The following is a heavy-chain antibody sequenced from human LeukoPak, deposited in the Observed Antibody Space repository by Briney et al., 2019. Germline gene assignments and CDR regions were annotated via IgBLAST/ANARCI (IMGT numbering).Heavy chain of an antibody. J-gene: IGHJ4*02. CDR1: GFTFSSYG. CDR2: ISGSGGST. D-gene: IGHD5-24*01. Sequence: GGSLRLSCAASGFTFSSYGMSWVRQAPGKGLEWVSAISGSGGSTYYADSVKGRFTISRDNSKGTVYLQMNSLRPEDTAVYYCAKDDAWLQYGNWGRGTLVTVSS. V-gene: IGHV3-23*01. CDR3: AKDDAWLQYGN.